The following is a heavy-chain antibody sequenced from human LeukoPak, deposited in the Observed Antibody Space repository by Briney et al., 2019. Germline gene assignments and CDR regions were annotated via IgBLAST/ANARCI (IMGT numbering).Heavy chain of an antibody. V-gene: IGHV3-33*06. J-gene: IGHJ4*02. CDR3: AKDLSSSWFEGLDN. CDR2: IWNDGSNK. CDR1: GFTFSSYG. D-gene: IGHD6-13*01. Sequence: PGGSLRLSCAASGFTFSSYGMYWVRQAPGKGLEWVAVIWNDGSNKHYADSVKGRFTISRDNSKNTLDLQMNSLRAEDTAVYYCAKDLSSSWFEGLDNWGQGTLVTVSS.